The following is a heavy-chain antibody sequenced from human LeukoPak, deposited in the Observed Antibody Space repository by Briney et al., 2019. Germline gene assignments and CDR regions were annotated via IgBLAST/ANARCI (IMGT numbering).Heavy chain of an antibody. V-gene: IGHV1-69*13. J-gene: IGHJ5*02. D-gene: IGHD2-2*01. Sequence: SVKVSCKASGYTFTNYAISWVRQAPGQGLEWMGGIIPIFGTANYAQKFQGRVTITADESTSTAYMELSSLRSEDTAVYYCARDARHRYCSSTSCYRGWLDPWGQGTLVTVSS. CDR1: GYTFTNYA. CDR3: ARDARHRYCSSTSCYRGWLDP. CDR2: IIPIFGTA.